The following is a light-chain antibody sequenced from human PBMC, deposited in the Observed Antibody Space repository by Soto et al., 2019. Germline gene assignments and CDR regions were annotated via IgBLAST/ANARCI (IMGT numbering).Light chain of an antibody. J-gene: IGKJ2*01. V-gene: IGKV1-5*01. CDR2: DAS. CDR1: QSITRW. Sequence: DIQMTQSPSTLSASVGDRVTITCRACQSITRWLAWYQQKPGKAPKVLIYDASTLESGVPSRFSGGGSETEFTLTITSLQPDDFATYYCQEYTTYSRTFGQGTKVEVK. CDR3: QEYTTYSRT.